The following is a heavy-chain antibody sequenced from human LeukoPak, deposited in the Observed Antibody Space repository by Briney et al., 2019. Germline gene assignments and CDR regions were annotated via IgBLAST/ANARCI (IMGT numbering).Heavy chain of an antibody. D-gene: IGHD3-3*01. J-gene: IGHJ4*02. CDR2: ISVSGSST. CDR1: GFIVSNYA. Sequence: GGSLRLSCAASGFIVSNYAMSWVRQAPGKGLEWVSSISVSGSSTYYADSVKGRFTLSRDISKNTLYLQMNSLRAEDTAVYYCATDRGWRTSGYYLYYFEYWGQGTLVTYSS. V-gene: IGHV3-23*01. CDR3: ATDRGWRTSGYYLYYFEY.